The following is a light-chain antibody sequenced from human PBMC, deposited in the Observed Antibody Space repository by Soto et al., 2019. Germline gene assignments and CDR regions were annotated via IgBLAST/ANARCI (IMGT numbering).Light chain of an antibody. Sequence: DIQMTQSPSTLSVSVGDRVTITCRASQTISSWLAWYQQKPGKAPKLLIYKASTLKSGVPSRFSGSGSGTEFTLPLRSLQPDDFATYYCQHYNSYSEAFGQGTEVELK. J-gene: IGKJ1*01. CDR3: QHYNSYSEA. CDR2: KAS. CDR1: QTISSW. V-gene: IGKV1-5*03.